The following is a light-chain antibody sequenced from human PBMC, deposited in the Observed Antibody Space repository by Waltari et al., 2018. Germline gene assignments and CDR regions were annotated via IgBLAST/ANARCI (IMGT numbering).Light chain of an antibody. V-gene: IGKV1-5*01. CDR1: EAINKW. Sequence: DTQLSQFPSTLAASVGDRVTITCRAREAINKWLVWYQQKPGKAPKVLIYDASTLQSGVPSRFSGSGSGTEFTHTIDSLQPDDFATYYCQQYNRFSPFGQGTNVEVK. CDR2: DAS. CDR3: QQYNRFSP. J-gene: IGKJ1*01.